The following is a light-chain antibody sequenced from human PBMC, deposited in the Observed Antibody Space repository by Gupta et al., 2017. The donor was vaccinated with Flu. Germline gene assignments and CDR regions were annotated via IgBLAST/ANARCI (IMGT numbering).Light chain of an antibody. J-gene: IGLJ1*01. Sequence: QSALTQPASVSGSPGQSITISCTGTSSDIGAYNYVSWYQQHPGQAPNLMIYEVTNRPSGVSNRFSASKFGNTASLTISGLRAEDEADYYCSSYTSSSTLYVFGTGTEVTVL. V-gene: IGLV2-14*01. CDR2: EVT. CDR1: SSDIGAYNY. CDR3: SSYTSSSTLYV.